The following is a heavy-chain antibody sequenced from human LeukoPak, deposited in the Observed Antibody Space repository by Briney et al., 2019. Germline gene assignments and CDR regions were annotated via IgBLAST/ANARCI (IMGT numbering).Heavy chain of an antibody. D-gene: IGHD3-10*01. CDR3: AKDSVITMVRGVIEY. CDR1: GFTFSSYA. Sequence: GGSLRLSCAASGFTFSSYAMIWVRQAPGKGLEWVSAISGSGGSTYYADSVKGRFTISRDNSKNTLYLQMNSLRAEDTAVYYCAKDSVITMVRGVIEYWGQGTLVTVSS. CDR2: ISGSGGST. J-gene: IGHJ4*02. V-gene: IGHV3-23*01.